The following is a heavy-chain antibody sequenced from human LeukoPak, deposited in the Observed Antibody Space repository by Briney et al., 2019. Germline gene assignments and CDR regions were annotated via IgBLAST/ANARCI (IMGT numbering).Heavy chain of an antibody. Sequence: GASVKVSCKASGYTFTSYYMHWVRQAPGQGLEWMGIINPSGGGTSYVQKFQGRVTMTRDVSTSTVYMELSSPRSEDTAVYYCARDWSYYFDYWGQGTMVTVSS. CDR3: ARDWSYYFDY. J-gene: IGHJ4*02. CDR1: GYTFTSYY. V-gene: IGHV1-46*01. CDR2: INPSGGGT.